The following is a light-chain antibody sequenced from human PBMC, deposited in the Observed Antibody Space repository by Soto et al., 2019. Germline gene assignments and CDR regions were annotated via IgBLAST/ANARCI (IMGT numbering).Light chain of an antibody. CDR2: TTS. CDR1: QNIDIY. J-gene: IGKJ2*01. CDR3: NQSYITPPA. V-gene: IGKV1-39*01. Sequence: DVQITQSPSSLSASVGHRVTITFPSSQNIDIYLNWYQQKPGRPPTLLIYTTSRLQSGVPTRFSGSGSGTDFTLTISNLQTEDFATYYCNQSYITPPAFGKGTKVDIK.